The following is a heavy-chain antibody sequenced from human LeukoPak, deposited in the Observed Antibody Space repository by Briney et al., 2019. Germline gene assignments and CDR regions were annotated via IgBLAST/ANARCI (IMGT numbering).Heavy chain of an antibody. Sequence: GGSLRPSCTASGFTFGDYAMSWVRQAPGKGLEWVGFIRSKAYGGTTEYAASVKGRFTISRDDSKSIAYLQMNSLKTEDTAVYYCTREGYYFDYWGQGTLVTVSS. CDR3: TREGYYFDY. J-gene: IGHJ4*02. CDR2: IRSKAYGGTT. V-gene: IGHV3-49*04. CDR1: GFTFGDYA.